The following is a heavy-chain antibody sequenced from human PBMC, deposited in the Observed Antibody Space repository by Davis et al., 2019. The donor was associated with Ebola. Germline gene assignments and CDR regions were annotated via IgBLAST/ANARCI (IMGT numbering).Heavy chain of an antibody. CDR1: GFTFSSYD. J-gene: IGHJ4*02. D-gene: IGHD6-19*01. CDR2: IGTAGDT. Sequence: GESLKISCAASGFTFSSYDMHWVRQATGKGLEWVSAIGTAGDTYYPGSVKGRFTISRENAKNSLYLQMNSLRAADTAVYYCARGWRYSSGWNKSGRFDYWGQGTLVTVSS. V-gene: IGHV3-13*01. CDR3: ARGWRYSSGWNKSGRFDY.